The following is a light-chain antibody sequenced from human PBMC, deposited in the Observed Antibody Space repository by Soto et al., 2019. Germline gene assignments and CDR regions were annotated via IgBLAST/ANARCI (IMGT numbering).Light chain of an antibody. V-gene: IGKV1-8*01. CDR3: QHYLNYPIT. CDR2: GAS. J-gene: IGKJ5*01. CDR1: QDIGSV. Sequence: AIRMTQSPSSLSASTGDTVTITCRASQDIGSVLAWYQQKPGTAPKVLISGASNLHGGVPSRFRGSGSRTDFTLTITQLQSEDFATYYCQHYLNYPITFGQGTRLEIK.